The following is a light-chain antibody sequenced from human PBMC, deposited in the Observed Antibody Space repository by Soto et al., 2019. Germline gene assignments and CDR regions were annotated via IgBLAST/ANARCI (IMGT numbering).Light chain of an antibody. Sequence: DIQMTQSPSSVSASVGDRVIITCRASPEIASWLAWYQQKPGKAPKLLIYGTSDLRPGVPSRFSGSRSGPDFILTIDKLQPEDFATYYCQQATSFPLTFGGGTKVEVK. CDR3: QQATSFPLT. CDR2: GTS. V-gene: IGKV1-12*01. J-gene: IGKJ4*01. CDR1: PEIASW.